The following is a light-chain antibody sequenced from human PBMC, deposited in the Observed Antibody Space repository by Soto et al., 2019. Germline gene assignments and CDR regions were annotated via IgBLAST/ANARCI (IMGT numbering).Light chain of an antibody. V-gene: IGKV1-5*03. CDR1: QSIGSW. Sequence: DIQMTQSPSTLSASVGDRVTITCRASQSIGSWLAWYQQKPGKAPKLLIYKASSLESGVPSRFSGSGSGTELTLTISSLQPDDFASYYCQQYGGYSPWTFGQGTKVEIK. CDR2: KAS. CDR3: QQYGGYSPWT. J-gene: IGKJ1*01.